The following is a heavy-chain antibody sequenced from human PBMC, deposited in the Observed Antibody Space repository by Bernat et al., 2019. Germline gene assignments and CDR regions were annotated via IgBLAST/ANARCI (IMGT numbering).Heavy chain of an antibody. Sequence: EVQLVESGGGLVQPGGSLRLSCAASGFTFSSYWMSWVRQAPGKGLEWVANIKQDGSEKYYVDSVKGRLTISRDNAKNSLYLQMNSLRAEDTAVYYCARDMQPAGGRRFLEWLLLDAFDIWGQGTMVTVSS. CDR2: IKQDGSEK. CDR1: GFTFSSYW. V-gene: IGHV3-7*04. D-gene: IGHD3-3*01. J-gene: IGHJ3*02. CDR3: ARDMQPAGGRRFLEWLLLDAFDI.